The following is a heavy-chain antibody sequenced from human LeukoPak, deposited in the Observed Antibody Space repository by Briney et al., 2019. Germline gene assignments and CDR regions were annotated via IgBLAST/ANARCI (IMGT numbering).Heavy chain of an antibody. J-gene: IGHJ4*02. CDR1: GFTFSTYD. CDR3: ARGTGTYFDY. D-gene: IGHD3/OR15-3a*01. CDR2: IGAAGDT. V-gene: IGHV3-13*01. Sequence: GRSLRLSCAASGFTFSTYDMHWVRQVTGKGLEWVSVIGAAGDTYYAGSVQGRFTISREIAKNSLFLQMNSLRAGDTAVYYCARGTGTYFDYWGQGTLVTVSS.